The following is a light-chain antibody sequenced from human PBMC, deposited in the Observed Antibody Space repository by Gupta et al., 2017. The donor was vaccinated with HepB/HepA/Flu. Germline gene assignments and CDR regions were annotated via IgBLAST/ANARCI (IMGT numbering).Light chain of an antibody. V-gene: IGLV1-40*01. CDR1: SSNIGAGYD. CDR2: GNS. Sequence: QSVLTQPPSVSGAPGQRVTISCTGSSSNIGAGYDVHWYQQLPGTAPKLLIYGNSNRPSGVPYRVSGSKSGTSASLAITGLQAEDEADYYCQSYDSSLSHVVFGGGTKLTVL. CDR3: QSYDSSLSHVV. J-gene: IGLJ2*01.